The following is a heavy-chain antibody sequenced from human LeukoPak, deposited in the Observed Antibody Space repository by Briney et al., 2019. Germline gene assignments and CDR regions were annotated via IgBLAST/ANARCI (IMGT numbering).Heavy chain of an antibody. J-gene: IGHJ4*02. CDR1: GFTFSDYY. CDR3: AKSPVSSCRGSFCYPFDY. Sequence: GGSLRLSCAASGFTFSDYYMSWIRQAPGKGLEWVSYISSSGSTIYYADSVKGRFTISRDNAKNSLYLQMNSLRAEDTAVYYCAKSPVSSCRGSFCYPFDYWGQGNLVTVSS. V-gene: IGHV3-11*01. CDR2: ISSSGSTI. D-gene: IGHD2-15*01.